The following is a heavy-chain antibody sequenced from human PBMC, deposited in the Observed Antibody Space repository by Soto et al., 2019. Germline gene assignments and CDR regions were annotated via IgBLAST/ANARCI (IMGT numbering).Heavy chain of an antibody. J-gene: IGHJ4*02. Sequence: QVQLVQSGAGVKKPGSSVRVSGKASGGTFSSYTISWVRQAPGQGLEWMGRIIPILGIANYAQKFQGRVTITADKSTSTAYMELSSLRSEDTAVYYCAMEYCSSTSCYRDYWGQGTLVTVSS. CDR1: GGTFSSYT. CDR2: IIPILGIA. CDR3: AMEYCSSTSCYRDY. V-gene: IGHV1-69*02. D-gene: IGHD2-2*02.